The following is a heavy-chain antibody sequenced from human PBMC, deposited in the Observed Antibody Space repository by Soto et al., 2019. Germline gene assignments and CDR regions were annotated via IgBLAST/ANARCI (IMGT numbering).Heavy chain of an antibody. Sequence: PSETLSLTCAVYGGSFSGYYWSWIRQPPGKXLEWIGEINHSGSTNYNPSLKSRVTISVDTSKNQFSLKLSSVTAADTAVYYCARTHYYDSSGYFIGRYYFDYWGQGTLVTVSS. CDR2: INHSGST. D-gene: IGHD3-22*01. J-gene: IGHJ4*02. CDR1: GGSFSGYY. CDR3: ARTHYYDSSGYFIGRYYFDY. V-gene: IGHV4-34*01.